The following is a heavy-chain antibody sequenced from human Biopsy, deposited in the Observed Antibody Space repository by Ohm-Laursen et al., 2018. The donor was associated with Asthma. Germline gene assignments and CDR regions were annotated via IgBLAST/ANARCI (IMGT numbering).Heavy chain of an antibody. J-gene: IGHJ4*02. Sequence: SLRLSCSASGFTVSRDYMFWVRQAPGKGPEWVSVIYSGGTSHTADSVRGRFTISRDHSKNTLYLQMHSLRAEDTAVYYCARGDSSGWSQYYFDYWGQGTLVTVSS. V-gene: IGHV3-53*01. CDR3: ARGDSSGWSQYYFDY. D-gene: IGHD6-19*01. CDR2: IYSGGTS. CDR1: GFTVSRDY.